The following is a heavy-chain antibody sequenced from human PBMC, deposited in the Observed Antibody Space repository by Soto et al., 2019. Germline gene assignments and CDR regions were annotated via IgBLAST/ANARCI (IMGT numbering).Heavy chain of an antibody. CDR1: GFILSDCA. CDR3: ARDLSWGSMDV. CDR2: ISSSSSVI. J-gene: IGHJ6*04. V-gene: IGHV3-48*01. Sequence: EVQLVESGGGLVQPGGALRLSCATSGFILSDCAMNWVRQAPGKGLEWVSYISSSSSVIDYADSVKGRFTVSRDNARNSLYLQMNSLRAEDTDVYYCARDLSWGSMDVWGKGTTVTVSS. D-gene: IGHD3-16*01.